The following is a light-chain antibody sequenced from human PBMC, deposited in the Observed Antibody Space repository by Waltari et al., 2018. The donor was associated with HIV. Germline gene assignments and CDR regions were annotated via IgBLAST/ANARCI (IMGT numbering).Light chain of an antibody. V-gene: IGLV2-14*01. J-gene: IGLJ1*01. CDR1: SSAVGGYHY. CDR3: SSYTSGRLNV. CDR2: DVS. Sequence: QSALTQPASVSGSPGQSITISCPGTSSAVGGYHYVSWYQQHPGKAPKLMIYDVSNRPSGVAKRCSGAKSGNSASLTISGLQAGDEADYYCSSYTSGRLNVFGSGTKVTVL.